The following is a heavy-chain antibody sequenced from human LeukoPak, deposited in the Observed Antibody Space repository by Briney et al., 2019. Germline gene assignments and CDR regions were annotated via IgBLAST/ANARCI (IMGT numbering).Heavy chain of an antibody. D-gene: IGHD4-17*01. CDR2: ISYDGSNK. J-gene: IGHJ4*02. V-gene: IGHV3-30*18. CDR3: AKGTLKYGDRKYYFDY. CDR1: GFTFSSYG. Sequence: GGSLRLSCAASGFTFSSYGMHWVRQAPGKGLEWVAVISYDGSNKYYADSVKGRFTISRDNSKNTLYLQMNSLRAEDTAVYYCAKGTLKYGDRKYYFDYWGQGTLVTVSS.